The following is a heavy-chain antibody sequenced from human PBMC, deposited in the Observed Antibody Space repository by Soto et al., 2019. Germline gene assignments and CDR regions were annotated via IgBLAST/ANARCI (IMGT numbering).Heavy chain of an antibody. CDR2: IYYSGST. V-gene: IGHV4-61*01. CDR3: ARGIEGWYQGRYYYGMDV. J-gene: IGHJ6*02. CDR1: GGSVSSGSYY. D-gene: IGHD6-19*01. Sequence: QVQLQESGPGLVKPSETLSLTCTVSGGSVSSGSYYWSWIRQPPGKGLEWIGYIYYSGSTNYNPSLKSRVTISVDTSKNHFSLKLSSVTAADTAVYYCARGIEGWYQGRYYYGMDVWGQETTVTVSS.